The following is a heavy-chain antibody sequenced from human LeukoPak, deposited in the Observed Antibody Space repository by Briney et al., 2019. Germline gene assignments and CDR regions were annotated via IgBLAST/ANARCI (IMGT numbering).Heavy chain of an antibody. CDR1: GFTFCDYY. D-gene: IGHD3-16*01. Sequence: GGSLRLSCAASGFTFCDYYMSWIRRAPGKVLEGVSYISSSGTTIYYADSVKGRFTISRDNAKNSLYLQMNSLRAEDTAVYYCARGGSPIDYYYYYMDVWGKGTTVTVSS. J-gene: IGHJ6*03. CDR2: ISSSGTTI. V-gene: IGHV3-11*01. CDR3: ARGGSPIDYYYYYMDV.